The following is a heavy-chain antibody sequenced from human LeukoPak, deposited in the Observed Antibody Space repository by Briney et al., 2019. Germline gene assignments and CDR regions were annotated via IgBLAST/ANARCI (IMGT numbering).Heavy chain of an antibody. CDR2: ISPYNRNT. J-gene: IGHJ4*02. V-gene: IGHV1-18*01. CDR3: ARDDLNYFDY. Sequence: ASVKVSCKASGYTFINYGISWVRQAPGQGLEWMAWISPYNRNTYYAQNLQDRVTLTTDTSTNTAYMELRSLRSDDTVVYYCARDDLNYFDYWGQGTLVTVSS. CDR1: GYTFINYG.